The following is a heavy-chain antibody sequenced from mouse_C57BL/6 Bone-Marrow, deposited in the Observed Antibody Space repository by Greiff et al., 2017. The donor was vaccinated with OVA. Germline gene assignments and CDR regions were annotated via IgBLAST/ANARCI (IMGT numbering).Heavy chain of an antibody. CDR3: ARAVLHWYFDV. D-gene: IGHD1-1*01. CDR2: IDPSDSYT. CDR1: GYTFTSYW. Sequence: QVQLKQPGAELVMPGASVKLSCKASGYTFTSYWMHWVKQRPGQGLEWIGEIDPSDSYTNYNQKFKGKSTLTVDKSSSTAYMQLSSLTSEDSAVYYCARAVLHWYFDVWGTGTTVTVSS. V-gene: IGHV1-69*01. J-gene: IGHJ1*03.